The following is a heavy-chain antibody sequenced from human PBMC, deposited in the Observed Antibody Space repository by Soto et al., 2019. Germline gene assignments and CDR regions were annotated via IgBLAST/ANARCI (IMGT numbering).Heavy chain of an antibody. CDR1: GGSISISGYY. J-gene: IGHJ5*02. V-gene: IGHV4-39*07. D-gene: IGHD5-18*01. CDR3: ARERIQLWSSRFDP. CDR2: MYYSGST. Sequence: SETLSLTCTVSGGSISISGYYWVWIRQPPGKGLEWIGSMYYSGSTYYNPSLKSRVTISVDTSKNQFSLKLSSVTAADTAVYYCARERIQLWSSRFDPWGQGTLVTVSS.